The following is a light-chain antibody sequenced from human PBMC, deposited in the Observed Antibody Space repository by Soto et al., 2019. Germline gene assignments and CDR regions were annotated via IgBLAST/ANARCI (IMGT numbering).Light chain of an antibody. J-gene: IGKJ1*01. V-gene: IGKV1-5*03. CDR2: KAS. Sequence: DIQMTQSPSTLSASVGDRVTITCRASQSISSWLAWYQQKPGKAPKLLTYKASSLESGVPSRFSGSGSGTEFTLTISSLQPDDFATYYCQQYNPYATFGQGTKVEIK. CDR1: QSISSW. CDR3: QQYNPYAT.